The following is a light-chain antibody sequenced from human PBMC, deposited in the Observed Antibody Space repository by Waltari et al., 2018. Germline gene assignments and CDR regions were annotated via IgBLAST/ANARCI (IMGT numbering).Light chain of an antibody. CDR2: LGS. J-gene: IGKJ1*01. Sequence: DIVMTQSPLSLPVTPGEPASISCRSSQSLLHSNGYNYLDWYLQKPGQSPQLLIYLGSNRASGVPDRFSGSGSGTDFTLTISSLQPDDFATYYCQQYNSYLGTFGQGTKVEI. CDR3: QQYNSYLGT. CDR1: QSLLHSNGYNY. V-gene: IGKV2-28*01.